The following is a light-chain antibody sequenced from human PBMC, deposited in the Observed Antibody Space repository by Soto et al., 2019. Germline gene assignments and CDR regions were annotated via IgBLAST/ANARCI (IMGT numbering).Light chain of an antibody. V-gene: IGKV1-13*02. J-gene: IGKJ4*01. CDR2: DAS. CDR3: QQYSTYPLT. Sequence: AIQLTQSPSSLSASVGDRVTITCRASEGIVNYLAWYQQQPGKAPQILIYDASKLEPGVPSRLSGGGSGTEFTLTISSLQPDDFATYYCQQYSTYPLTFGGGTKVDIK. CDR1: EGIVNY.